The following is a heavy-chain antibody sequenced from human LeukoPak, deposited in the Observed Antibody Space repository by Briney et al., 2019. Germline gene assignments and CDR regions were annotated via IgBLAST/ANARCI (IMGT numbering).Heavy chain of an antibody. D-gene: IGHD6-6*01. J-gene: IGHJ4*02. Sequence: PGRSLRLSCAASGFTFSSYGMHWARQAPGKGLEWVANIKQDGSEKYYVDSVKGRFTISRDNAKNSLYLQMNSLRAEDTAVYYCARDDYSSSDYWGQGTLVTVSS. CDR3: ARDDYSSSDY. CDR2: IKQDGSEK. V-gene: IGHV3-7*03. CDR1: GFTFSSYG.